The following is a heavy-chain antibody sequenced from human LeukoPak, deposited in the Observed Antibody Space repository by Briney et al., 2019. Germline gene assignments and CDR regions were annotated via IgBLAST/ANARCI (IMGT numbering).Heavy chain of an antibody. Sequence: SETLPLTCTVSGGSISDYYWSWIRQPAGKGLEWIGHIYTGGNTNYNPSLESRVTMSVDTSKNQFSLKLRSVTAADTAVYYCARANYVWGSYVYWGQGTLVTVSS. CDR1: GGSISDYY. V-gene: IGHV4-4*07. D-gene: IGHD3-16*01. J-gene: IGHJ4*02. CDR3: ARANYVWGSYVY. CDR2: IYTGGNT.